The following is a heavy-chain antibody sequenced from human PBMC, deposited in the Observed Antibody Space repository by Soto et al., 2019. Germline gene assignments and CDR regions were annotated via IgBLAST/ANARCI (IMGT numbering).Heavy chain of an antibody. CDR3: ARLGGFLEWLLVDY. J-gene: IGHJ4*02. CDR2: IIPIFGTA. D-gene: IGHD3-3*01. CDR1: GGTFSSYA. Sequence: ASVKVSCKASGGTFSSYAISWVRQAPGQGLEWMGGIIPIFGTANYAQKFQGRVTITADESTSTAYMELSSLRSEDTAVYYCARLGGFLEWLLVDYWGQGTLVTVSS. V-gene: IGHV1-69*13.